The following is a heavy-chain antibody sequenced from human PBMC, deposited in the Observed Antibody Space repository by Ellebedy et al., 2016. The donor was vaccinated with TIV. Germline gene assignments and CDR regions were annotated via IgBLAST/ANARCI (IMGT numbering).Heavy chain of an antibody. CDR1: GYTFISYG. Sequence: AASVKVSCKASGYTFISYGINWVRQAPGQGLEWMGGIIPIFGTTNYARKFQGRVTITADESTSTAYMELSSLRSEDTAVYYCAKTASKGRGWRTPIDYWGQGTLVTVSS. CDR2: IIPIFGTT. J-gene: IGHJ4*02. CDR3: AKTASKGRGWRTPIDY. V-gene: IGHV1-69*13. D-gene: IGHD6-19*01.